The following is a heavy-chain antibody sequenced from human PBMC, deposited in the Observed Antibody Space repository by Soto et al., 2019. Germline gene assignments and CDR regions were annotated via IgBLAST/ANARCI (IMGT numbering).Heavy chain of an antibody. J-gene: IGHJ5*02. CDR3: TREGFDYDILTGYEYNWFDP. D-gene: IGHD3-9*01. CDR2: INPSGGST. V-gene: IGHV1-46*01. CDR1: GYTFTSYY. Sequence: ASVKVSCKASGYTFTSYYMHWVRQAPGQGLEWMGIINPSGGSTSYAQKFQGRFTISRDNSKNTLYLQMGSLRAEDMAVYYCTREGFDYDILTGYEYNWFDPWGQGTLVTVSS.